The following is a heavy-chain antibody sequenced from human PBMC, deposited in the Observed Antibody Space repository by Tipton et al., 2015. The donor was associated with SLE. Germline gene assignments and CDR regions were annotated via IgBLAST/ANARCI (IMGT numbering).Heavy chain of an antibody. V-gene: IGHV3-53*01. J-gene: IGHJ4*02. D-gene: IGHD3-16*01. Sequence: SLRLSCAASGFTVSSNYMSWVRQAPGKGLEWASVIYSGGSTYYADSVKGRFTISRDNSKNTLYLQMNSLRAEDTAVYYCARSWPYVWGSYDYWGQGTLVTVSS. CDR1: GFTVSSNY. CDR2: IYSGGST. CDR3: ARSWPYVWGSYDY.